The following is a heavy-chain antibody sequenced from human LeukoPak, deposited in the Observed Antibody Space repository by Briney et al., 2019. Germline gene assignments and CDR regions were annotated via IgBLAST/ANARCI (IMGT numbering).Heavy chain of an antibody. CDR2: IYYLGST. V-gene: IGHV4-59*01. D-gene: IGHD3-22*01. J-gene: IGHJ4*02. Sequence: TSETLSLTCTVSGGSISTYYWSWIRQPPAKGLEWIGYIYYLGSTNYNPSLKSRVTISVDTSKNQFSLRLNSVTAADTAVYYCARADSSGYEHFDYWGQGTLVTVSP. CDR3: ARADSSGYEHFDY. CDR1: GGSISTYY.